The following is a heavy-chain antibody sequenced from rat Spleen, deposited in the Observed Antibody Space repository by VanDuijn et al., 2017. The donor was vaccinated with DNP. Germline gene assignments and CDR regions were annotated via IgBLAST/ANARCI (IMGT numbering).Heavy chain of an antibody. V-gene: IGHV2S12*01. D-gene: IGHD1-6*01. J-gene: IGHJ2*01. CDR3: ARGGASYVYYGFPIPPFDY. CDR1: GFNFNDHW. CDR2: ISSGGST. Sequence: VKLVESGGGLVQPGRSLKLSCAASGFNFNDHWMGWVRQPPGKGLEWIAAISSGGSTYYNSVLKSRLSISRDTSKSQVFLKMNSLQTEDTAMYFCARGGASYVYYGFPIPPFDYWGQGVMVTVSS.